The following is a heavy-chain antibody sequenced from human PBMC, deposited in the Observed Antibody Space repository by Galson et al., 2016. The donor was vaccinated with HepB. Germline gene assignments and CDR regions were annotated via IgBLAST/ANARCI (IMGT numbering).Heavy chain of an antibody. CDR1: GGTFSNCA. D-gene: IGHD2-2*01. J-gene: IGHJ6*02. Sequence: SVKVSCKASGGTFSNCAISWVRQAPGQGLEWMGGIIPISGTANNAQNLQDRVTITADESTSTAYMELSSLRSEDTAVYYCAMRARPAAMRGVYYYYGMDVGGQGTTVTVSS. V-gene: IGHV1-69*13. CDR2: IIPISGTA. CDR3: AMRARPAAMRGVYYYYGMDV.